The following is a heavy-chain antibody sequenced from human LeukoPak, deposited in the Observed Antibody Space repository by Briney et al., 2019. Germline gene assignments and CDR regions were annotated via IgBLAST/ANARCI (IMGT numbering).Heavy chain of an antibody. D-gene: IGHD2-2*01. V-gene: IGHV3-23*01. J-gene: IGHJ4*02. CDR2: IDYSGGSS. CDR3: AKAPIALSSTITNFDY. Sequence: VQPGGSLRLSCTVSGFTLSSYEMSWIRQAPGKGLEWVSSIDYSGGSSYYADSVKGRFTISRDDSKYTLYLQMNSLRAEDTAVYYCAKAPIALSSTITNFDYWGQGTLVTVSS. CDR1: GFTLSSYE.